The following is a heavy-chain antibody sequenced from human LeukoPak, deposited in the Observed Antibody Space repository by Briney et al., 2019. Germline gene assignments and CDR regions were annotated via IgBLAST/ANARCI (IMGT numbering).Heavy chain of an antibody. V-gene: IGHV3-48*03. CDR3: ARERVTTRGDALEL. D-gene: IGHD4-17*01. CDR2: TRSSGST. Sequence: PGGSLRLSCEASGFTFSNYEMNWVRQAPGKGLEWISYTRSSGSTEYADSVKGRFTISRDNAKNSLSLQMNRLRAGDTAIYYCARERVTTRGDALELWGQGTRVTVSS. J-gene: IGHJ3*01. CDR1: GFTFSNYE.